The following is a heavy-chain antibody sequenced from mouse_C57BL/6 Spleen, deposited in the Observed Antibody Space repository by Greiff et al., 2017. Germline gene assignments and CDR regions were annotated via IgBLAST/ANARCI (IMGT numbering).Heavy chain of an antibody. CDR2: IWSDGST. Sequence: VKLMESGPGLVAPSQSLSITCTVSGFSLTSYGVHWVRQPPGKGLEWLVVIWSDGSTTYNSAPKSRLSISKDNSKSQVFLKMNSLQTDDTAMYYCARHEDSTGAMDYWGQGTSVTISS. CDR3: ARHEDSTGAMDY. V-gene: IGHV2-6-1*01. J-gene: IGHJ4*01. CDR1: GFSLTSYG.